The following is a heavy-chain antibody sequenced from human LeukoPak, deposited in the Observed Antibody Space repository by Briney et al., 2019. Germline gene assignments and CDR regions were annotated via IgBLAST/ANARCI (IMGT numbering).Heavy chain of an antibody. CDR2: IYSGGST. CDR3: AELGITMIGGV. D-gene: IGHD3-10*02. V-gene: IGHV3-53*01. Sequence: GGSLRLSCAASGFTVSSNYMSWVRQAPGKGLEWVSVIYSGGSTYYADSVKGRFTISRDNAKNSLYLQMNSLRAEDTAVYYCAELGITMIGGVWGKGTTVTISS. J-gene: IGHJ6*04. CDR1: GFTVSSNY.